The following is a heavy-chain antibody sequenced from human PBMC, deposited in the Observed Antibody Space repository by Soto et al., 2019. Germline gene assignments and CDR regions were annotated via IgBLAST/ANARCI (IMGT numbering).Heavy chain of an antibody. CDR3: ARDTKVLWFGESIDY. CDR2: ISSSSSTI. D-gene: IGHD3-10*01. J-gene: IGHJ4*02. CDR1: GFTFSSYS. V-gene: IGHV3-48*01. Sequence: GGSLRLSCAASGFTFSSYSMNWVRQAPGKGLEWVSYISSSSSTIYYADSVKGRFTISRDNAKNSLYLQMNSLRAEDTAVYYCARDTKVLWFGESIDYWGQGTLVTVSS.